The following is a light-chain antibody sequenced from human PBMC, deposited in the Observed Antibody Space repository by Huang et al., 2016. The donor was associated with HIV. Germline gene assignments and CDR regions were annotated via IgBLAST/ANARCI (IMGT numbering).Light chain of an antibody. Sequence: EIGMTQSPATLSVFPGDRATLSCRASQNINSNLAWYQQRSGQAPRLLIYAASTRATGVHARFSGSVSGTEFTLTINSLQSEDFAVYYCQQYNKWPLSFGGGTKVEI. CDR1: QNINSN. J-gene: IGKJ4*01. CDR3: QQYNKWPLS. V-gene: IGKV3-15*01. CDR2: AAS.